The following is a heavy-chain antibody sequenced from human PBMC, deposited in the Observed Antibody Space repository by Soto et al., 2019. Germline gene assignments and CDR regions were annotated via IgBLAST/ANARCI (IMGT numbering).Heavy chain of an antibody. J-gene: IGHJ6*02. Sequence: ASVKVSCKASGYTFTNDGIRWVRQAPGQGLEWIGWISAYNGKIDYAQKVQGRITMTTDTSTSTAFMELRSLRSDDTAVYYCARETIPQMYYYGTDLWRQGTTVTASS. D-gene: IGHD3-16*01. CDR2: ISAYNGKI. CDR3: ARETIPQMYYYGTDL. V-gene: IGHV1-18*01. CDR1: GYTFTNDG.